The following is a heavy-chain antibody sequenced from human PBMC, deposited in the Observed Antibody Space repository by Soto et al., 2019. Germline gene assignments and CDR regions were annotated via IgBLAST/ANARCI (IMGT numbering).Heavy chain of an antibody. CDR2: IYYSGST. CDR3: ARQWAKYSSSYSPLNWFDP. V-gene: IGHV4-31*03. Sequence: SETLSLTCTVSGGSISSGGYYWSWIRQHPGKGLEWIGYIYYSGSTYYNPSLKSRVTISVDTSKNQFSLKLSSVTAADTAVYYCARQWAKYSSSYSPLNWFDPWGQGTLVTVSS. J-gene: IGHJ5*02. CDR1: GGSISSGGYY. D-gene: IGHD6-13*01.